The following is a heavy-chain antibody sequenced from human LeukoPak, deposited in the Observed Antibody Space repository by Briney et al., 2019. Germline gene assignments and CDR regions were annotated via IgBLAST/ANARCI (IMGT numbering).Heavy chain of an antibody. J-gene: IGHJ4*02. Sequence: ASVKVSCKASGYTFTAYYIHWVRQAPGQGLEWMGWINPNSGGTNYAQKFQGRVTLTRDTSISSAFMELNRLKSDDTAVYYCARYVGYYDSTGYFYFYFDYWGQGTLVTVSS. V-gene: IGHV1-2*02. D-gene: IGHD3-22*01. CDR3: ARYVGYYDSTGYFYFYFDY. CDR2: INPNSGGT. CDR1: GYTFTAYY.